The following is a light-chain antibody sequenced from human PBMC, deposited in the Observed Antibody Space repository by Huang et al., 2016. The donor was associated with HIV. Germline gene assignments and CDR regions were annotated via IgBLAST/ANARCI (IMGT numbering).Light chain of an antibody. J-gene: IGKJ2*03. Sequence: ERVMTQSPATLSVSPGERASLSCRASQRVSSNLAWYQQKPGQAPRLLIYGASTRATGGPARFSGSGSGTEFTLTISSLQSEDFAVYYCQQYDNWPYSFGQGTKLEIK. CDR3: QQYDNWPYS. CDR1: QRVSSN. CDR2: GAS. V-gene: IGKV3-15*01.